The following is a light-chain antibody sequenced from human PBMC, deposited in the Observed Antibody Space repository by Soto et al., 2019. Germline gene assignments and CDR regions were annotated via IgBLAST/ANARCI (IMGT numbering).Light chain of an antibody. J-gene: IGKJ1*01. V-gene: IGKV1-39*01. CDR1: QSISSY. Sequence: DIQMTQSPSSLSASVGDRVTITCRASQSISSYLNWYQQRPGKAPNLLIYDATRLHSGVPPRFSDSGYGTDFTLTITSLQLEDFATYYCQQSDVSPRTFGQGTKVEIK. CDR2: DAT. CDR3: QQSDVSPRT.